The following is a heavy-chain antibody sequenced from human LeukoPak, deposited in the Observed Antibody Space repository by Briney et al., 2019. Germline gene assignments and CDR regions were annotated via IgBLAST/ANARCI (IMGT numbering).Heavy chain of an antibody. CDR1: GGSISSYY. Sequence: KPSETLSLTCTVSGGSISSYYWSWIRQPPGKGLEWIGYIYYSGSTNYNPSLKSRVTISVDTSKNQFSLKLSSVTAADTAVYYCARHKVLRYFDWLLPTAGYYGMDVWGKGTTVTVSS. CDR2: IYYSGST. J-gene: IGHJ6*04. D-gene: IGHD3-9*01. CDR3: ARHKVLRYFDWLLPTAGYYGMDV. V-gene: IGHV4-59*01.